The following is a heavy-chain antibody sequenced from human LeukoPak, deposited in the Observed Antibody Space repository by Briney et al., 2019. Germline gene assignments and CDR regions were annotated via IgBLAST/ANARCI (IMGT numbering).Heavy chain of an antibody. CDR1: GGSISDYY. Sequence: SETLSLTCTVSGGSISDYYWSWIRQPPGKGLEWIGYIYYSGSTNYIPSLKSRVTISVDTSKNQFSLKLSSVTAADTAMYYCARVGSTGWPHFDYWGQGILVTVSS. CDR2: IYYSGST. J-gene: IGHJ4*02. V-gene: IGHV4-59*01. CDR3: ARVGSTGWPHFDY. D-gene: IGHD6-19*01.